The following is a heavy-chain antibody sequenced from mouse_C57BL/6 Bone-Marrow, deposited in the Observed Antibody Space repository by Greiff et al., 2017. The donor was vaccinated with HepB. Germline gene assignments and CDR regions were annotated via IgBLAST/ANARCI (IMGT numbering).Heavy chain of an antibody. CDR1: GFSFNTYA. J-gene: IGHJ4*01. D-gene: IGHD1-1*01. CDR3: VRHEILRDAMDY. V-gene: IGHV10-1*01. Sequence: EVKLVESGGGLVQPKGSLKLSCAASGFSFNTYAMNWVRQAPGKGLEWVARIRSKSNNYATYYADSVKDRFTISRDDSESMLYLQMNNLKTEDTAMYDGVRHEILRDAMDYWGQGTSVTVSS. CDR2: IRSKSNNYAT.